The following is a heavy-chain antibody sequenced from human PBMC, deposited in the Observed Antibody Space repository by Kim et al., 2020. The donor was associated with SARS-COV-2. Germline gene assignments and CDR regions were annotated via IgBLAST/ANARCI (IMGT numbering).Heavy chain of an antibody. V-gene: IGHV1-18*01. CDR1: GYTFSNYG. CDR3: ARHPRRGELFDWFDP. CDR2: ITPYNGNT. J-gene: IGHJ5*02. D-gene: IGHD3-10*01. Sequence: ASVKASCKAFGYTFSNYGVSWVRQAPGQGLEWMGYITPYNGNTYYAQNLQGRVTMTTDTSTSTAYVELRSLRSDDTAVYYCARHPRRGELFDWFDPWGQGTLVTVSS.